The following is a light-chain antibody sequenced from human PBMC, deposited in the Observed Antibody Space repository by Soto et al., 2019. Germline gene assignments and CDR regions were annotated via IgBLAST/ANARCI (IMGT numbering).Light chain of an antibody. CDR3: QSFDSSLTAWV. CDR2: AYT. Sequence: QSVLTQPPSVSGAPGQRVTISCTGSNSNIGAGYDLHWYQQFPGAAPKLLIFAYTNRPSGVPDRFSGSKSGTSASLAITGLQADDEADYYCQSFDSSLTAWVFGGGTKLTVI. J-gene: IGLJ3*02. V-gene: IGLV1-40*01. CDR1: NSNIGAGYD.